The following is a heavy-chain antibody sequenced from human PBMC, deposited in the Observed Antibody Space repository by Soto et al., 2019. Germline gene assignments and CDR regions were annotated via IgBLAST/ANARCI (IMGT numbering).Heavy chain of an antibody. CDR3: AREDTVGTYYYYGVDV. V-gene: IGHV3-30-3*01. Sequence: QEQLVESGGGVVQPGRSLRLSCAASGFTFSSYGMHWVRQSPGKGLEWVALISYDGSEKYYADSVKGRFTISRDNSEKTHYLQMNSLRPEDTAVYYCAREDTVGTYYYYGVDVWGQGTRVTVSS. J-gene: IGHJ6*02. CDR1: GFTFSSYG. D-gene: IGHD4-4*01. CDR2: ISYDGSEK.